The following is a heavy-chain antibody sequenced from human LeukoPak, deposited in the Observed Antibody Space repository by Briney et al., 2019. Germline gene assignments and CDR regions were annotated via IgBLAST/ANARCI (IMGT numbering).Heavy chain of an antibody. CDR1: GFTFDDYA. J-gene: IGHJ4*02. D-gene: IGHD2-21*02. V-gene: IGHV3-9*01. Sequence: GGSLRLSCAASGFTFDDYAMHWVRQAPGKGLEWVSGLNWNSGGIVYADSVKGRFTISRDNAKGSLYLQMNSLRPEDTALYYCAKGDWGDYWGQGTLVTVSS. CDR3: AKGDWGDY. CDR2: LNWNSGGI.